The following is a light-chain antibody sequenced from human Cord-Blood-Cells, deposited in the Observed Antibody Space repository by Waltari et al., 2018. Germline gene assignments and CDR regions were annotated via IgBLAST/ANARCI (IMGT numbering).Light chain of an antibody. CDR2: AAS. Sequence: IQLTRLPSFLPPPVGARVTITCRASQGISSYLAWYQQKPGKAPKLLIYAASTLQSGVPSRFSGSGSGTEFTLTISSLQPEDFATYYCQQLNSYMYTFGQGTKLEIK. J-gene: IGKJ2*01. CDR1: QGISSY. V-gene: IGKV1-9*01. CDR3: QQLNSYMYT.